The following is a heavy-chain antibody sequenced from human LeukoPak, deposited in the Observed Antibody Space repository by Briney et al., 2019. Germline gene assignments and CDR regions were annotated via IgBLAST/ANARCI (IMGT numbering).Heavy chain of an antibody. CDR2: IYRDGDT. CDR1: GFTVSSNY. Sequence: GGSLSLSCAASGFTVSSNYMSWVRQAPGKGLEWVSLIYRDGDTYYADSVKGRFTISRHNSKNTLYLQMNSLRAEDTAVYYCARDPMVIAVAWGQGTLVTVSS. D-gene: IGHD6-19*01. CDR3: ARDPMVIAVA. J-gene: IGHJ5*02. V-gene: IGHV3-53*01.